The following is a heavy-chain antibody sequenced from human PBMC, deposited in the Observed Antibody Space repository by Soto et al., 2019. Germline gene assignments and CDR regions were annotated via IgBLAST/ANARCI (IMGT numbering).Heavy chain of an antibody. J-gene: IGHJ5*02. CDR2: IYYSGST. V-gene: IGHV4-39*01. D-gene: IGHD2-21*02. CDR1: GGFISSSSYY. CDR3: PRPPDDSPSGWFAP. Sequence: ESLSLTWTLSGGFISSSSYYWGWIRQHPGKGLEWIGSIYYSGSTYYNPSLKSRVTISVDTSKTQFSLKLSSVTAADTDVYYCPRPPDDSPSGWFAPWGQGTLVTVS.